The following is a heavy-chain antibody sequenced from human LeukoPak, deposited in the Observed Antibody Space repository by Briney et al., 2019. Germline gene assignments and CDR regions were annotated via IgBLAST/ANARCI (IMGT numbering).Heavy chain of an antibody. CDR1: GFTFSSSA. Sequence: GGSLRLSCAASGFTFSSSAMNWVRQAPGKGLEWVSSINNVSSHIYYAGSVRGRFTISRDNAKNSLYLQMSSLRAEDTAVYYCTRDPTQYLRYGYFDYWGQGTLVTVSP. J-gene: IGHJ4*02. D-gene: IGHD4-11*01. CDR2: INNVSSHI. CDR3: TRDPTQYLRYGYFDY. V-gene: IGHV3-21*01.